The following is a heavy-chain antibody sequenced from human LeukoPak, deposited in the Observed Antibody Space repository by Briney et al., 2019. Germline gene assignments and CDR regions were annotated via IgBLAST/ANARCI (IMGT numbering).Heavy chain of an antibody. J-gene: IGHJ4*02. V-gene: IGHV4-4*07. D-gene: IGHD5-24*01. CDR2: IYTSGST. CDR1: GGSISSYY. CDR3: ARDGARWLQFRYYFDY. Sequence: SETLSLACTVSGGSISSYYWSWIRQPAGKGLEWIGRIYTSGSTNYNPSLKSRVTMSVDTSKNQFSLKVSSVTAADTAVYYCARDGARWLQFRYYFDYWGQGTLVTVSS.